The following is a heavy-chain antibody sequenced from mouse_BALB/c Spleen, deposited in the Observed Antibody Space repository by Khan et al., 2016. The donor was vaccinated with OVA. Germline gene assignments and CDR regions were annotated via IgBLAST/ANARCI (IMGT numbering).Heavy chain of an antibody. CDR3: SPEKSSHYCWSMDS. D-gene: IGHD1-2*01. CDR1: GYIFTSYW. Sequence: QIQREEDGTELVRPGASVKLSCKTSGYIFTSYWIHWVKQRSGQGLEWIARIYPGTGSTYYNEKFKGKATLTADKSSSTAYMQLSSLKSEDSAVDFGSPEKSSHYCWSMDSLSQGPSFTVSS. J-gene: IGHJ4*01. V-gene: IGHV1S132*01. CDR2: IYPGTGST.